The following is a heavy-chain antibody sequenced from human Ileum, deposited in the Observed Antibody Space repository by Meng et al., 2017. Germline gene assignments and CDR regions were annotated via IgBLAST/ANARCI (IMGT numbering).Heavy chain of an antibody. V-gene: IGHV4-4*08. CDR1: GDSLIAYN. J-gene: IGHJ5*02. D-gene: IGHD3-3*01. Sequence: QVLLQDSGPGLVKPSETLFLTCSVSGDSLIAYNWNWIRQAPGKGLEWLGYVYDGEAPNYNPSLQSRLTISMDKSANQFSLRLNSVTAADTAVYYCARENTIFGVVWGSWFDPWGQGTLVTVSS. CDR2: VYDGEAP. CDR3: ARENTIFGVVWGSWFDP.